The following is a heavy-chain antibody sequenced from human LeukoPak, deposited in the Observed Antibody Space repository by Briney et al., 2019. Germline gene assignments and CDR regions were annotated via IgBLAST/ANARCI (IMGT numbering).Heavy chain of an antibody. V-gene: IGHV1-24*01. Sequence: ASVKVSCKVSGYTLTELSMHWVRQAPGKGLEWVGGFDPEDGETIYAQKFQGRVTMTEDTSTDTAYMELSSLRSEDTAVYYCATALIPYSSGWSSVRDYWGQGTLVTVSS. D-gene: IGHD6-19*01. CDR2: FDPEDGET. CDR3: ATALIPYSSGWSSVRDY. CDR1: GYTLTELS. J-gene: IGHJ4*02.